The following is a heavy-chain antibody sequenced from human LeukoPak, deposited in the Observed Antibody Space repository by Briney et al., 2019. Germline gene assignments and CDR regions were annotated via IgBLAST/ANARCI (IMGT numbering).Heavy chain of an antibody. D-gene: IGHD6-13*01. V-gene: IGHV1-18*01. Sequence: ASVKVSCKASGYTFTSYGISWVRQAPGQGLEWMGWISAYNGNTNYAQKLQGRVTMTTDTSTSTAYMGLRSLRSDDTAVYYCARSPPALAAAGNFDYWGQGTLVTVSS. CDR1: GYTFTSYG. J-gene: IGHJ4*02. CDR2: ISAYNGNT. CDR3: ARSPPALAAAGNFDY.